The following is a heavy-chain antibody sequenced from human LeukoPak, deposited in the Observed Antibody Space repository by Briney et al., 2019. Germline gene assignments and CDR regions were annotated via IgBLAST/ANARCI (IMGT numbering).Heavy chain of an antibody. D-gene: IGHD3-10*01. CDR3: ARLNVLLWFGELGNYYFDY. Sequence: SETLSLTCAVYGGSFSGYYWSWIRQPPGKGLEWIGEINHSGSTNYNPSLKSRVTISVDTSKNQFSLKLSSVTAADTAVYYCARLNVLLWFGELGNYYFDYWGQGTLVTVSS. CDR2: INHSGST. CDR1: GGSFSGYY. J-gene: IGHJ4*02. V-gene: IGHV4-34*01.